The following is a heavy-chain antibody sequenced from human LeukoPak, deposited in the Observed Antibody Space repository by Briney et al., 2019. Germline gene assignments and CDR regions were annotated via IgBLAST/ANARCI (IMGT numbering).Heavy chain of an antibody. Sequence: GGSLRLSCAASGFTFSSYGMSWVRQAPGKGLEWVSGISGSGGNTYHADSVKGRFTISRDNSKSTLYLQMNSLRGDDTAVYYCARGKYDSSGYPLLGFDYWGQGTLVTVSS. D-gene: IGHD3-22*01. CDR2: ISGSGGNT. CDR1: GFTFSSYG. V-gene: IGHV3-23*01. CDR3: ARGKYDSSGYPLLGFDY. J-gene: IGHJ4*02.